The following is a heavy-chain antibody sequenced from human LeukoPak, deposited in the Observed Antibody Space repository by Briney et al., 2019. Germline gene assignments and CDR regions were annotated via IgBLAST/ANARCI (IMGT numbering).Heavy chain of an antibody. CDR3: ARGGYSIMDV. Sequence: SETLSLTCTVSGGSISPYYWTWIRQPAGKGLEWIGYTYYTGSTNYNPSLKSRISISLDTSKNQFSLKVSSMTPADTAVYYCARGGYSIMDVWGQGTTVTVSS. CDR2: TYYTGST. J-gene: IGHJ6*01. CDR1: GGSISPYY. D-gene: IGHD2-15*01. V-gene: IGHV4-59*13.